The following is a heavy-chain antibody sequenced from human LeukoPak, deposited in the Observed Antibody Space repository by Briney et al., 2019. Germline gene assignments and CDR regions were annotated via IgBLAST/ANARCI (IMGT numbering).Heavy chain of an antibody. D-gene: IGHD6-6*01. Sequence: GGSLRLSCAASGFTFSDYYMSWIRRAPGKGLEWVSYISSSGSTIYYADSVKGRFTISRDNAKNSLYLQMNSLRAEDTAVYYCATDPGSSSSDDYWGQGTLVTVSS. CDR3: ATDPGSSSSDDY. CDR1: GFTFSDYY. J-gene: IGHJ4*02. V-gene: IGHV3-11*04. CDR2: ISSSGSTI.